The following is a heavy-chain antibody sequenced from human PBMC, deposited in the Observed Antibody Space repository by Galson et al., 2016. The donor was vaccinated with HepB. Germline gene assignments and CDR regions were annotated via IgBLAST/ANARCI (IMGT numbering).Heavy chain of an antibody. CDR1: GFTFRSYG. V-gene: IGHV3-33*01. CDR3: ARDGSLGPTVTTGGHGMDV. Sequence: SLRLSCAASGFTFRSYGMHWVRQAPGKGLEWVAVIWYDGSNKYYADSVKGRFTISRDNSKNTLYLQMNSLRAEDTAAYYGARDGSLGPTVTTGGHGMDVWGQGTTVPVSS. CDR2: IWYDGSNK. D-gene: IGHD4-17*01. J-gene: IGHJ6*02.